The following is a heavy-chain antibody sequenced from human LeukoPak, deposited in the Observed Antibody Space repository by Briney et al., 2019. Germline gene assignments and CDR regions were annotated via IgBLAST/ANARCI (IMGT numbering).Heavy chain of an antibody. CDR2: IYYSGST. D-gene: IGHD3-22*01. V-gene: IGHV4-39*07. CDR3: ARGISYYDSSGYPPGGYMDV. Sequence: SETLSLTCTVSGGSISSSSYYWGWIRQPPGKGLEWIGSIYYSGSTYYNPSLKSRVTISVDTSKNQFSLKLSAVTAADTAVYYCARGISYYDSSGYPPGGYMDVWGKGTTVTVSS. J-gene: IGHJ6*03. CDR1: GGSISSSSYY.